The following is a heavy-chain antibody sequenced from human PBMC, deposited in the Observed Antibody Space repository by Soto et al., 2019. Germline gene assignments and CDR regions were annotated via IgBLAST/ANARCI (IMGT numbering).Heavy chain of an antibody. CDR2: TRNKANSYTT. Sequence: GGSLRLSCAASGFTFSDHYMDWVRQAPGKGLEWVGRTRNKANSYTTEYAASVKGRFTISRDDSKNSLYLQMNSLKTEDTAVYYCARVVAYCSSTSCYAILDYWGQGTLVTVSS. CDR1: GFTFSDHY. J-gene: IGHJ4*02. V-gene: IGHV3-72*01. CDR3: ARVVAYCSSTSCYAILDY. D-gene: IGHD2-2*01.